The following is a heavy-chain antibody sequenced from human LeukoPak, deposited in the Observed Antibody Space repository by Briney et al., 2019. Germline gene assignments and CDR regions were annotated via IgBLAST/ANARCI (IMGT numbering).Heavy chain of an antibody. CDR3: ARDHGNRYYYYGMDV. D-gene: IGHD1-14*01. CDR2: IQQDGGQK. CDR1: GFTFSNYW. Sequence: PGGSLRLSCAASGFTFSNYWMIWVRQAPGKGLEWVANIQQDGGQKRYADSVGGRFTVSRDNAQTSLYLHMNSLRAENTAVYYCARDHGNRYYYYGMDVWGQGTTVTVSS. V-gene: IGHV3-7*05. J-gene: IGHJ6*02.